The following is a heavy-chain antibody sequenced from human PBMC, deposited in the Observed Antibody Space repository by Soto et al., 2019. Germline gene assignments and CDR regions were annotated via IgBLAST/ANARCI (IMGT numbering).Heavy chain of an antibody. CDR3: AREPVAGIWFDP. Sequence: ASVKVSCKASGYTFTSYGMSWVRQAPGQGLEWMGWINSYNGNTNYAQKLQGRVTMTTDTSTSTAYMELRSLRSDDTAVYYCAREPVAGIWFDPWGQGTLVTVS. D-gene: IGHD6-19*01. V-gene: IGHV1-18*01. CDR2: INSYNGNT. CDR1: GYTFTSYG. J-gene: IGHJ5*02.